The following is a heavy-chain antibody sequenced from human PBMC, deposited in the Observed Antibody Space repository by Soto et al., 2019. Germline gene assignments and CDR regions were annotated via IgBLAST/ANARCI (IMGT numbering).Heavy chain of an antibody. D-gene: IGHD3-3*01. CDR3: ASASYVILRVVPYSVVDF. CDR2: IYFGGST. J-gene: IGHJ6*04. Sequence: EVQLVESGGGLVQPGGSLRLSCAASGFTVSSNYMSWVRQAPGKGLEWISVIYFGGSTYYADSVKGRFTISRDNSKNTLYQQMTSLKADDTAKYYCASASYVILRVVPYSVVDFWGTRTTVTVSS. CDR1: GFTVSSNY. V-gene: IGHV3-66*01.